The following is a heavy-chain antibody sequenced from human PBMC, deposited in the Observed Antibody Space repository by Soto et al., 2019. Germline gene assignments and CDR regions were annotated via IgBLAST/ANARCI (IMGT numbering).Heavy chain of an antibody. CDR3: ATFYYYGSGSYYRTDY. V-gene: IGHV3-23*01. CDR1: GFTFSSYA. J-gene: IGHJ4*02. CDR2: ISGSGGST. D-gene: IGHD3-10*01. Sequence: GGSLRLSCAASGFTFSSYAMSWVRQAPGNGLEWVSAISGSGGSTYYADSVKGRFTISRDNSKNTLYLQMNSLRAEDTAVYYCATFYYYGSGSYYRTDYWGQGTLVPVSS.